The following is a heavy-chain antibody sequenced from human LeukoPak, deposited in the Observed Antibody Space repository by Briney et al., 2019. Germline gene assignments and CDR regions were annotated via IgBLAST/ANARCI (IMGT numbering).Heavy chain of an antibody. V-gene: IGHV3-7*01. CDR2: IKQDGSEK. CDR3: ARRRNLYSSSWYPLDY. D-gene: IGHD6-13*01. Sequence: GGSLRLSCAASGFTFSSYWMSWVRQAPGKGLEWVANIKQDGSEKYYVDSVKGRFTISRDNAKNSLYLQMNRLRAEDTAVYYCARRRNLYSSSWYPLDYWGQGTLVTVSS. CDR1: GFTFSSYW. J-gene: IGHJ4*02.